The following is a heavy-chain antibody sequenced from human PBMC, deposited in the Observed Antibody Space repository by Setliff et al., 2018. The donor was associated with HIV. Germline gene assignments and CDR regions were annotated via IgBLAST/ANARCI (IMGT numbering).Heavy chain of an antibody. V-gene: IGHV1-2*04. J-gene: IGHJ3*02. CDR1: GYSFTDYY. CDR2: INPKSDGT. Sequence: ASVKVSCKASGYSFTDYYIHWVRQAPGQGLEWMGWINPKSDGTNYAQKFQGWITMTRDTSISTAYMELSSLRSEDTAVYYCASAGAWRRNALDIWGQGTMVTVSS. D-gene: IGHD5-12*01. CDR3: ASAGAWRRNALDI.